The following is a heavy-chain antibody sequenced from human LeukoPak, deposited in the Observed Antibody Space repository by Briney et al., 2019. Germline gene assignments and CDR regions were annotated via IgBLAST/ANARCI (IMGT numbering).Heavy chain of an antibody. J-gene: IGHJ4*02. Sequence: SGTLSHTCRLSGGSLCNYFWTWIWQSPGEGLGSIWYVYFIGNTDYNPSLKSRVTISVDNSKKQLSLKLSAVAAADTAVYYCARGDRGWGLLPRFDSWGQGTLVTVSS. V-gene: IGHV4-59*01. CDR3: ARGDRGWGLLPRFDS. D-gene: IGHD1-26*01. CDR2: VYFIGNT. CDR1: GGSLCNYF.